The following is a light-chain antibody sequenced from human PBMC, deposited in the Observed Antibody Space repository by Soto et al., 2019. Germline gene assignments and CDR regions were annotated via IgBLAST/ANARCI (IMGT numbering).Light chain of an antibody. Sequence: IQLTQSPSSLSASVGDRVTITCRASQDIAIYLAWYQQKPGEAPKLLIYAASTLYGGVPSRFSGSGSGTEFTLTISSLQPDDFATYYCQQYNSYSTFGQGTKVDI. V-gene: IGKV1-9*01. CDR1: QDIAIY. CDR3: QQYNSYST. CDR2: AAS. J-gene: IGKJ1*01.